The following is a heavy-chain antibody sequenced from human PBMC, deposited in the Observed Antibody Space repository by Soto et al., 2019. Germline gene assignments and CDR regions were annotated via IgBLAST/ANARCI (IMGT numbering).Heavy chain of an antibody. CDR3: ARVGGAPLGAFDI. V-gene: IGHV4-59*01. J-gene: IGHJ3*02. CDR1: GASITDYY. Sequence: QVQLQESGPGLVKPSETLSLTCTVSGASITDYYWSWIRQSPGRGLEWIGYIFYSGSTKYNPSLTSRVTVSLDTSKNQFSLKLSGVTAADTAVYYCARVGGAPLGAFDIWGQGTMVTVSS. CDR2: IFYSGST. D-gene: IGHD1-26*01.